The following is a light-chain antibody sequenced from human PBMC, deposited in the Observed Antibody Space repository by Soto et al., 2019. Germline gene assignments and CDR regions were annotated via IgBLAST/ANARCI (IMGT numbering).Light chain of an antibody. CDR1: QSVSSSY. Sequence: IVLTQSPGTLSLSPGERATLSCRASQSVSSSYLAWYQQKPGQAPRLLIYGASSRATCIPDRFSGSGSGTDFTLTISSLEPEDFAVYYCQQYGSSPYTFGQGTKLPIK. CDR2: GAS. CDR3: QQYGSSPYT. V-gene: IGKV3-20*01. J-gene: IGKJ2*01.